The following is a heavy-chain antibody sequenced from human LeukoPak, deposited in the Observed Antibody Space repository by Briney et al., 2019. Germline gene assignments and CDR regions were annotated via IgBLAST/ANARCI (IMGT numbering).Heavy chain of an antibody. D-gene: IGHD2-2*01. CDR1: GFTFSSYG. Sequence: GGSLRLSCAASGFTFSSYGMHWVCQAPGKGLEWVAVIWYDGSNKYYADSVKGRFTISRDNSKNTLYLQMNSLRAEDTAVYYCARDGSSTSWIYWGQGTLVTVSS. CDR2: IWYDGSNK. J-gene: IGHJ4*02. CDR3: ARDGSSTSWIY. V-gene: IGHV3-33*01.